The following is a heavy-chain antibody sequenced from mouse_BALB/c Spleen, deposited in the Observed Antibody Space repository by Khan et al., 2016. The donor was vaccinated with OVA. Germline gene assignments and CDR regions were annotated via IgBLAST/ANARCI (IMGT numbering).Heavy chain of an antibody. CDR1: GFSLTGYG. CDR2: IWGDGSP. V-gene: IGHV2-6-7*01. CDR3: ARAYYANYREAMDY. Sequence: QVQLKESGPGLVAPSQSLSITCTVSGFSLTGYGVNWVRQPPGKGLEWLGMIWGDGSPDYNSALKSRLSTSKDNSKSQVFLKMNSLQTDDAARYYCARAYYANYREAMDYWGQGTSVTVSS. J-gene: IGHJ4*01. D-gene: IGHD2-10*01.